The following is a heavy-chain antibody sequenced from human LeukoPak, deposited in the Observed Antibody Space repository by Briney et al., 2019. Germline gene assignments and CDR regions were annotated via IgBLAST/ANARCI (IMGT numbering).Heavy chain of an antibody. Sequence: GGSLRLSCAASGFTFSSYSMNWVRQVPVEGLEWVSSISSSSSYIYYADSVKGRFTISRDNAKNSLYLQMNSLRAEDTAVYYCERYSGELYWGQGTLVTVSS. J-gene: IGHJ4*02. CDR2: ISSSSSYI. CDR1: GFTFSSYS. V-gene: IGHV3-21*01. D-gene: IGHD1-26*01. CDR3: ERYSGELY.